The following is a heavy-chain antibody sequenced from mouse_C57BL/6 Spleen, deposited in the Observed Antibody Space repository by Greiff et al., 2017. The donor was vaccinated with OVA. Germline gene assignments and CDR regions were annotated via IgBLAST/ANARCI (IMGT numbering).Heavy chain of an antibody. CDR1: GYTFTDHI. V-gene: IGHV1-11*01. J-gene: IGHJ4*01. Sequence: VQLQQSGAELASPGASVTLSCKASGYTFTDHIMNWVKKRPGQGLEWIGRIYPVSGETNYNQKFMGKATFSVDRSSSTVYMVLNSLTSEDPAVYDGGRGDSNYGDAMDYWGQGTSVTVSS. CDR3: GRGDSNYGDAMDY. D-gene: IGHD2-5*01. CDR2: IYPVSGET.